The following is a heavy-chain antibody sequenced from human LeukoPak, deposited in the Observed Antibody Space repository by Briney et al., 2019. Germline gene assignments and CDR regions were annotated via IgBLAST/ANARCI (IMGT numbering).Heavy chain of an antibody. V-gene: IGHV4-4*07. CDR1: GASISDNA. CDR2: VFSSGGT. Sequence: SETLSLTCTVSGASISDNAWSWVRQPAGRGLEWIGRVFSSGGTLYNPSLNGRVTMSVDASKNQLSLKVTSVTVADTAVYYCARCPLRGLYFFDFWGQGTLVTVSS. J-gene: IGHJ4*02. CDR3: ARCPLRGLYFFDF.